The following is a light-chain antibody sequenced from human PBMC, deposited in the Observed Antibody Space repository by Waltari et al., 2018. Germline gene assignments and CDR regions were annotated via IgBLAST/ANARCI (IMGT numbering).Light chain of an antibody. CDR1: RSDVGAYNF. CDR3: ASYTSITTVV. CDR2: EVT. Sequence: QSALTQPVSVSGSPGQSITISCSGTRSDVGAYNFVSWYQQHPGQAPKVLIYEVTNRPSGVSNRFSASKSGNTASLTISGLQAEDEADYYCASYTSITTVVFGGGTKLTVL. J-gene: IGLJ2*01. V-gene: IGLV2-14*01.